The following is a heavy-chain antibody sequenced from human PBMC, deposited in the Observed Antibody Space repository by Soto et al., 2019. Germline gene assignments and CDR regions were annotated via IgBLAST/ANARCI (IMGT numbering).Heavy chain of an antibody. CDR1: GDTFTGDE. CDR3: ARVPRGSRYFYYLDV. D-gene: IGHD3-16*01. CDR2: MNLNGGNT. V-gene: IGHV1-8*01. J-gene: IGHJ6*03. Sequence: QVQLVQSGAEVQKPGASVKVSCKASGDTFTGDEITWVRQATGQGLEWMGWMNLNGGNTGYAQTFQGRVSMTGNPSISTAYMELSSLRSEDTAVYYCARVPRGSRYFYYLDVWGKGTTVIVSS.